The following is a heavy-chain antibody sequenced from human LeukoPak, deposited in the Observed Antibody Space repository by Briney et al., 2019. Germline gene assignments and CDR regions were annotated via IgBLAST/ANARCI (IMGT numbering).Heavy chain of an antibody. V-gene: IGHV3-33*01. D-gene: IGHD2-8*01. CDR3: ARENARSWYFDY. J-gene: IGHJ4*02. Sequence: GGSLRLSCAASGFTFSSYGMHWVRQAPGKGLEWVAVIWYDGSNKCYADSVKGRFTISRDNSKNTLYLQMNSLRAEDTAVYYCARENARSWYFDYWGQGTLVTVSS. CDR1: GFTFSSYG. CDR2: IWYDGSNK.